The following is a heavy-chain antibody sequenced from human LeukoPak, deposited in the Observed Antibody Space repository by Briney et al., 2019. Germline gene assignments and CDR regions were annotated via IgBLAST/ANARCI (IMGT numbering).Heavy chain of an antibody. CDR2: INPNSGGT. CDR3: AREPAEDYYDSSGYYPFDY. D-gene: IGHD3-22*01. J-gene: IGHJ4*02. V-gene: IGHV1-2*02. Sequence: ASVKVSCKASGYTFTGYYMHWVRQAPGQGLEWMGWINPNSGGTNYAQKFQGRVTMTRDTSISTAYMELSRLRSDDTAVYYCAREPAEDYYDSSGYYPFDYWGQGTLVTVSS. CDR1: GYTFTGYY.